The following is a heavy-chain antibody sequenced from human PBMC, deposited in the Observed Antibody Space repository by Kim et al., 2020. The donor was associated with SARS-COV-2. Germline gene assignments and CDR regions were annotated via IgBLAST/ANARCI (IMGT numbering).Heavy chain of an antibody. J-gene: IGHJ3*02. CDR1: GFTFSSYS. CDR2: ISSSSSTI. D-gene: IGHD3-22*01. V-gene: IGHV3-48*04. CDR3: ARSFSSGYTNRDI. Sequence: GGSLRLSCAASGFTFSSYSMNWVRQAPGKGLEWVSYISSSSSTIYYAHSVKGRFTISRDNAKNSLYLQMNSLRAEDTAVYYCARSFSSGYTNRDIWGQGTMVTVSS.